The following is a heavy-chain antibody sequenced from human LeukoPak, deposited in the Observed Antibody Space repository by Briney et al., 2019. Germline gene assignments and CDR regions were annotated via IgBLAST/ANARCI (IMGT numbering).Heavy chain of an antibody. CDR3: ARMPYDFDGNKGLDP. Sequence: PSETLSLTCAVSGGSISSGGYSWSWIRQPPGKGLEWIGYIYHSGSTYYNPSLKSRVTISVDRSKNQFSLKLSSVTAADTAVYYCARMPYDFDGNKGLDPWGQGTLVTVSS. CDR1: GGSISSGGYS. CDR2: IYHSGST. V-gene: IGHV4-30-2*01. J-gene: IGHJ5*02. D-gene: IGHD3-3*01.